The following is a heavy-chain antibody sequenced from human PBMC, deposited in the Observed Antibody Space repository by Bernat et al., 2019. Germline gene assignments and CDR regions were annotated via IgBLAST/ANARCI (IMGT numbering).Heavy chain of an antibody. CDR1: GGTVSSSSYY. V-gene: IGHV4-39*01. Sequence: QLHLQESGPGLVKPSETLSLTCTVSGGTVSSSSYYWAWIRQSPGKGLEWIGTVFYSGITYYNPSLRSRVTISVDMSKNQFSLKLSSVTAADTAVYYCATNSRELTTVTYFDYRGQGTLVTVSS. D-gene: IGHD4-11*01. J-gene: IGHJ4*02. CDR2: VFYSGIT. CDR3: ATNSRELTTVTYFDY.